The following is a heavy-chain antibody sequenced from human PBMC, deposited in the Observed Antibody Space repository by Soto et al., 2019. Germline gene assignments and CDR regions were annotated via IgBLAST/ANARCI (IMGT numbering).Heavy chain of an antibody. CDR3: AREANCGSDCYSPAEYSQH. CDR2: ISAYNGKT. Sequence: ASVKVSCKASGYPFSNYGISWVRQAPGQGSEWMGWISAYNGKTDFAQSLQGRVALTTDTSTSTAYMELSSLRSDDTAVYYCAREANCGSDCYSPAEYSQHWGQGTLVTVSS. J-gene: IGHJ1*01. CDR1: GYPFSNYG. V-gene: IGHV1-18*04. D-gene: IGHD2-21*02.